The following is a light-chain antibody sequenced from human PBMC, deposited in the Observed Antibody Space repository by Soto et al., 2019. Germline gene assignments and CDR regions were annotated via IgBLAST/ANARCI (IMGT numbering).Light chain of an antibody. CDR2: KAS. Sequence: DMQLTQSPSTLSASVGDRVTISCRASQSINKYLAWYQQKPGKAPKLLIYKASTLESGVPSTFSGSGSGTEFSLTISSLQPDDFATYYCQQYGNLWTFGQGTKVEIK. CDR3: QQYGNLWT. CDR1: QSINKY. V-gene: IGKV1-5*03. J-gene: IGKJ1*01.